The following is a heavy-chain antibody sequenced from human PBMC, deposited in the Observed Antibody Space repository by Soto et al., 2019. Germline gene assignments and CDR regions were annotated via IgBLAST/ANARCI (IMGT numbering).Heavy chain of an antibody. CDR3: AGGVDTAMVTSYYYYGMDV. D-gene: IGHD5-18*01. CDR1: GGTFSSYA. V-gene: IGHV1-69*13. J-gene: IGHJ6*02. Sequence: ASVKVSCKASGGTFSSYAISWVRQAPGQGLEWMGGIIPIFGTANYAQKFQGRVTITADESTSTAYMELSSLRSEDTAVYYCAGGVDTAMVTSYYYYGMDVWGQGTTVTVSS. CDR2: IIPIFGTA.